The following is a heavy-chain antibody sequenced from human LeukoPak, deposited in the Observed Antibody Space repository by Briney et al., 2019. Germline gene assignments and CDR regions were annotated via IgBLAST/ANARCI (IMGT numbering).Heavy chain of an antibody. CDR1: GYTFTSYY. V-gene: IGHV1-2*02. CDR3: ARDLGPVVAGKGSDYYYGMDV. Sequence: GASVKVSCKASGYTFTSYYMHWVRQAPGQGLEWMGWINPNSGGTNYAQKFQGRVTMTRDTSISTAYMELSRLRSDDTAVYYCARDLGPVVAGKGSDYYYGMDVWGQGTTVTVSS. D-gene: IGHD6-19*01. CDR2: INPNSGGT. J-gene: IGHJ6*02.